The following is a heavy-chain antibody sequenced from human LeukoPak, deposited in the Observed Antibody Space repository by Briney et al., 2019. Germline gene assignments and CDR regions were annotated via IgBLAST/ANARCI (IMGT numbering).Heavy chain of an antibody. J-gene: IGHJ4*02. Sequence: SETLSLTCAVYGGSFSGYYWSWIRQPPGKGLEWIGEINHSGSTNYNPSLKSRVTISVDTSKNQFSLKLSSVTAADTAVYYCARVYAAMVQYYFDYWGQGTLVTVSS. D-gene: IGHD5-18*01. V-gene: IGHV4-34*01. CDR1: GGSFSGYY. CDR3: ARVYAAMVQYYFDY. CDR2: INHSGST.